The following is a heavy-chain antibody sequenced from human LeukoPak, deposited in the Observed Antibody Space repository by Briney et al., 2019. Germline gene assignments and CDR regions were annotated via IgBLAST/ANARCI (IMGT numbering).Heavy chain of an antibody. CDR1: GGSINTYY. Sequence: SETLSLTCTVSGGSINTYYWSWIRQPAGKGLEWIGRIYSSGRTNYNPSLKSRVTMSVDTSKNQFSLKLSSVTAADTAVYYCARPRYCSSTRCDPDYYYMDVWGKGTTVTVSS. V-gene: IGHV4-4*07. CDR2: IYSSGRT. J-gene: IGHJ6*03. D-gene: IGHD2-2*01. CDR3: ARPRYCSSTRCDPDYYYMDV.